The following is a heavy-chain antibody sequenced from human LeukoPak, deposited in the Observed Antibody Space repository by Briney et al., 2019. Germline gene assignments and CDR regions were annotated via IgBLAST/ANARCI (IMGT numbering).Heavy chain of an antibody. Sequence: GGSLRLSCAASGFTFSSYAMSWVRQAPGKGLEWVSAISGSGGSTYYADSVKGRLTISRDNSKNTLYLQMNSLRAEDTAVYYCAKAPYGLNWFDPWGQGTLVTVSS. J-gene: IGHJ5*02. CDR2: ISGSGGST. CDR3: AKAPYGLNWFDP. D-gene: IGHD3/OR15-3a*01. V-gene: IGHV3-23*01. CDR1: GFTFSSYA.